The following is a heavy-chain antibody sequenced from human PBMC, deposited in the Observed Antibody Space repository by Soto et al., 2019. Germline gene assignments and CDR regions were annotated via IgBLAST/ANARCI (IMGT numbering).Heavy chain of an antibody. Sequence: PSETLSLTCTVSGGSVSSGSYYWSWIRQPPXKGLEWIGYIYYSGSTNYNPSLKSRVTISVDTSKNQFSLKLSSVTAADTAVYYCARDKAVTMVRGVIITYYRMDVWGQGTTVTVSS. CDR3: ARDKAVTMVRGVIITYYRMDV. CDR2: IYYSGST. CDR1: GGSVSSGSYY. J-gene: IGHJ6*02. D-gene: IGHD3-10*01. V-gene: IGHV4-61*01.